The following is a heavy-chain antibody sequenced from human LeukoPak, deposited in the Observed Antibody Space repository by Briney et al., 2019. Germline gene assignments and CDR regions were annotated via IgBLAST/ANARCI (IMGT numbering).Heavy chain of an antibody. J-gene: IGHJ4*02. V-gene: IGHV4-34*01. CDR1: GGSFSGYY. CDR3: AGGSSSGYLIY. D-gene: IGHD3-22*01. Sequence: PSETLSLTCAVYGGSFSGYYWSWIRQPPGKGLEWIGEINHSGSTNYNPSLKSRVTISVDTSKNQFSLKLSSVTAADTAVYYCAGGSSSGYLIYWGQGTLVTVSS. CDR2: INHSGST.